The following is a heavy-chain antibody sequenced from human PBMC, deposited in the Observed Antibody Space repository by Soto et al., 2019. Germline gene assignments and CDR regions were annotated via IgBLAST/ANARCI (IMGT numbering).Heavy chain of an antibody. Sequence: SETLSLTCTVSGDSISITSYYWGWVRQPPGKGLEWIGSIHYSGSTHYNPSLQSRVTISGDTSKKQFSLTLRSVTAADTAVYFCARLTSRQIPNNYYWYIHVWGKGSTVTVS. J-gene: IGHJ6*03. CDR1: GDSISITSYY. CDR3: ARLTSRQIPNNYYWYIHV. CDR2: IHYSGST. V-gene: IGHV4-39*01. D-gene: IGHD2-21*01.